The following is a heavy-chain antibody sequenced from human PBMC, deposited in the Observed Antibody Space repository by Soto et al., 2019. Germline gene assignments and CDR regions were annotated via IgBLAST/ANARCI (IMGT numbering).Heavy chain of an antibody. V-gene: IGHV4-30-4*01. J-gene: IGHJ6*02. CDR2: IYYSGST. D-gene: IGHD1-7*01. CDR1: GGSISSGDYY. Sequence: SETLSLTCTVSGGSISSGDYYWSWIRQPPGKGLEWIGYIYYSGSTYYNPSLKSRVTISVDTSKNQFSLKLSSVTAADTAVYYCARGGRYNWNYGFYYYGMDVWAKGPRSPSP. CDR3: ARGGRYNWNYGFYYYGMDV.